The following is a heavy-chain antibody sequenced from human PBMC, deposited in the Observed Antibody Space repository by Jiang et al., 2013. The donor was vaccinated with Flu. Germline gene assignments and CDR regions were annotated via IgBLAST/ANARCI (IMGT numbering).Heavy chain of an antibody. J-gene: IGHJ4*02. CDR3: ARDSDPDY. CDR1: GGSISSSPYY. Sequence: GSGLVKPSETLSLTCTVSGGSISSSPYYWGWIRQPPGKGLEWIGSIYHSGSTYYSPSLKSRVTFSIDTPKNQFSLKLSSVTAADTAVYYCARDSDPDYWGQGTLVTVSS. CDR2: IYHSGST. V-gene: IGHV4-39*07.